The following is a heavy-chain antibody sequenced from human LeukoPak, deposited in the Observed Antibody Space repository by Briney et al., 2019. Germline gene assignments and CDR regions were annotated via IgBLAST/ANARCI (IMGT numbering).Heavy chain of an antibody. D-gene: IGHD3-16*01. CDR2: VYHSGST. Sequence: SSETLSLTCAVSGGSISSSYWWSWVRQPPGKGLEWIGEVYHSGSTNYNPSLKSRVTISVDTSKNQFSLKLSSVTAADTAVYYCARWVMITFGGAYANPAMGDYWGQGTLVTVSS. V-gene: IGHV4-4*02. CDR3: ARWVMITFGGAYANPAMGDY. J-gene: IGHJ4*02. CDR1: GGSISSSYW.